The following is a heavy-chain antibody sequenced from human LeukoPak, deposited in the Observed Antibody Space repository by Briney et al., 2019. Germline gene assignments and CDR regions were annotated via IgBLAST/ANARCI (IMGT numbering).Heavy chain of an antibody. CDR3: ARDVYEGLLYRSSYFDY. CDR1: GGTFSNYA. J-gene: IGHJ4*02. CDR2: IIPMFGTA. D-gene: IGHD2-2*02. V-gene: IGHV1-69*13. Sequence: SVKVSCKASGGTFSNYALNWVRQAPGQGLEWMGGIIPMFGTANYAQKFQGRVTITADESTSTACMELSSLRSEDTAVYYCARDVYEGLLYRSSYFDYWGQGTLVTVSS.